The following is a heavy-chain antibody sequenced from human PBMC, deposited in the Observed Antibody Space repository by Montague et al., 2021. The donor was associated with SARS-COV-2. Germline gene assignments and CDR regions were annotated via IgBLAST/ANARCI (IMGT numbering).Heavy chain of an antibody. CDR3: AKEYSSSSTHYYGMDV. CDR1: GFTFSSYG. V-gene: IGHV3-33*06. J-gene: IGHJ6*02. D-gene: IGHD6-6*01. CDR2: IWYDGSNK. Sequence: SLRLSCAASGFTFSSYGMHWVRQAPGKGLEWVAVIWYDGSNKYYADSVKGRFTISRDNSKNTLYLQMNSLRAEDTAVYYCAKEYSSSSTHYYGMDVWGQGTTVTVPS.